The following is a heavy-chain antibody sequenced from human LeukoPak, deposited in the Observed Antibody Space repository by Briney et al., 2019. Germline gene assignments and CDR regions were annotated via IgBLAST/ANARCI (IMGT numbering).Heavy chain of an antibody. CDR3: ATTSGGGFWSGYLTLDY. D-gene: IGHD3-3*01. Sequence: EASVKVSCKASGYTFTSYGISWVRQAPGQGLEWMGWISAYNGNTNYAQKLQGRVTMTRDTSISTAYMELSRLRSDDTAVYYCATTSGGGFWSGYLTLDYWGQGTLVTVSS. CDR1: GYTFTSYG. V-gene: IGHV1-18*01. CDR2: ISAYNGNT. J-gene: IGHJ4*02.